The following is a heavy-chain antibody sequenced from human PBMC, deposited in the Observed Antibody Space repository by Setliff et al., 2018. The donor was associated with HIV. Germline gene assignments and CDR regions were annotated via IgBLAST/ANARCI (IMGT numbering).Heavy chain of an antibody. V-gene: IGHV3-23*01. D-gene: IGHD3-10*02. CDR1: GFTFSTYA. J-gene: IGHJ3*02. Sequence: GGSLRLSCAASGFTFSTYAMGWVRQAPGKGLEWVSTIGAVGGPTHYAESVKGRFTISKDNSKNTLYLQMSSLRDEDTAVYYCAKVFVFGVDAFDIWGQETMVT. CDR2: IGAVGGPT. CDR3: AKVFVFGVDAFDI.